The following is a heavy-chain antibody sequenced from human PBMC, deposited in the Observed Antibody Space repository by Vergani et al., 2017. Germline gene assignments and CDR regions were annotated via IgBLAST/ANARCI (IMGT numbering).Heavy chain of an antibody. CDR2: INPTGSR. J-gene: IGHJ4*02. D-gene: IGHD2-2*01. Sequence: LVQSGPEVKEPGASVKVSCLVSGYTFTDFFLAWVRQIPGERPEWMGWINPTGSRRYAEQFEGRVTMTRDTSISTAYMELSNLRSDDTAVYYCARVGTSSNRDYFDYWGQGTLVTVSS. V-gene: IGHV1-2*02. CDR3: ARVGTSSNRDYFDY. CDR1: GYTFTDFF.